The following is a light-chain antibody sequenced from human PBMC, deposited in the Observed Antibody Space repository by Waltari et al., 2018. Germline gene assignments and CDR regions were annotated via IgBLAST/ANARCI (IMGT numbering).Light chain of an antibody. V-gene: IGKV1-NL1*01. J-gene: IGKJ2*01. CDR1: QGVTTS. CDR3: QQYHGTPT. Sequence: DIQMTPSPSSLAASVGDRVTITCRASQGVTTSLAWYQQRPGSAPKLLLFGAGTLESGVSSRFSGSGSGTLFTLTINSLQPEDFATYYCQQYHGTPTFGQGTKLQIK. CDR2: GAG.